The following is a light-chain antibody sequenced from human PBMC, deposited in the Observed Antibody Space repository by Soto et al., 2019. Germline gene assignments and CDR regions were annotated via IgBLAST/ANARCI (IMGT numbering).Light chain of an antibody. CDR3: QQSYSTPIT. CDR2: AAS. Sequence: DNQMTESPWALSASVVDGVAVTCRASRSVDLWLAWYQQKPGKAPKLLIYAASSLQSGVPSRFSGSGSGTDFTLTISSLQPEDFATYYCQQSYSTPITFGQGTRLEIK. CDR1: RSVDLW. V-gene: IGKV1-39*01. J-gene: IGKJ5*01.